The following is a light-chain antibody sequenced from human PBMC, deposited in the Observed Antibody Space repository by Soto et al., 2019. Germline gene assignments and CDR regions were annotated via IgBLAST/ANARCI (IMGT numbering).Light chain of an antibody. V-gene: IGKV3-15*01. CDR2: GAS. CDR1: HSVNSH. Sequence: MMMTQSPATLSVSPGERVTLSCRTSHSVNSHVAWYQQKPGQAPRRLLYGASTRATGIPVRFSGSGFGTEFTLTISSLQSEDFAVYYCQQYKNWPLFGQGTRLEI. CDR3: QQYKNWPL. J-gene: IGKJ5*01.